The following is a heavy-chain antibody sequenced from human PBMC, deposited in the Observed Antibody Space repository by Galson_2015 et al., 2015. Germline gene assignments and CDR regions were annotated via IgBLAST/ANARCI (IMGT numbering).Heavy chain of an antibody. CDR1: GFTFSSYN. Sequence: SLRLSCAASGFTFSSYNMHWVRQAPGKGLEWVAVISYDGTNKNHADSVKGRFTISRDNSKNTLYLQMNSLRVEDTAVYYCANLYGDKPDYWGQGTLVTVSS. D-gene: IGHD2-21*02. CDR2: ISYDGTNK. V-gene: IGHV3-30*18. CDR3: ANLYGDKPDY. J-gene: IGHJ4*01.